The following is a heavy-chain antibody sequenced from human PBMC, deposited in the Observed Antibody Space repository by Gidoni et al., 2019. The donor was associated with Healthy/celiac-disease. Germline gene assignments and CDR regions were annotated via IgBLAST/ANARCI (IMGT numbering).Heavy chain of an antibody. J-gene: IGHJ4*02. V-gene: IGHV4-34*01. D-gene: IGHD2-15*01. Sequence: QVQLQQWGAGLLKPSETLSLTCAVYGGSFSGYYWSWIRQPPWKGREWIGEINHSGSTNYHPSLKSRVTISIDTSNNQFSLRLSSVTAADTAVYFCARGLAVVAATPPRGFDYWGQVTLVTVSS. CDR2: INHSGST. CDR1: GGSFSGYY. CDR3: ARGLAVVAATPPRGFDY.